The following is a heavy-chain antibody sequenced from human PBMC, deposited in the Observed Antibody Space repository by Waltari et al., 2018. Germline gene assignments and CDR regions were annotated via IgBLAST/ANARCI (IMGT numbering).Heavy chain of an antibody. CDR2: ISSSGSTI. J-gene: IGHJ4*02. Sequence: EKMVEYRGDLVQTGEYMRRYSEATGLTLSRNEMNWVRQEPGKGLEGVSYISSSGSTIYYADSVKGRFTISRDNAKNSLYLQMNSLRAEDTAVYYCARDISYDLGHFDYWGQGTLVTVSS. CDR1: GLTLSRNE. CDR3: ARDISYDLGHFDY. V-gene: IGHV3-48*03. D-gene: IGHD2-21*01.